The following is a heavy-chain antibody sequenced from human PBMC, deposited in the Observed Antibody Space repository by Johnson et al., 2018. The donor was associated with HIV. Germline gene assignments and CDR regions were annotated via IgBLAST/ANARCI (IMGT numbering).Heavy chain of an antibody. CDR3: AEYQGLDAFDI. J-gene: IGHJ3*02. V-gene: IGHV3-23*04. CDR1: GFTFSTYA. D-gene: IGHD2-2*01. CDR2: ISGSGDST. Sequence: EQLVESGGGLVQPGGSLRLSCAASGFTFSTYAMSWVRQAPGKGLEWVSGISGSGDSTYYADSVEGRFTISRDNSKNTLYLHMNSLSAEDTAVYYCAEYQGLDAFDIWGQGTMVTVSS.